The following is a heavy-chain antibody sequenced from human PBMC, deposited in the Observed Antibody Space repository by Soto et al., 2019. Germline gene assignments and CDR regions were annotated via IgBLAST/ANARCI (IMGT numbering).Heavy chain of an antibody. CDR3: AHRLNYYDSSGYSNWFDP. CDR1: GFSLSTSGVG. D-gene: IGHD3-22*01. V-gene: IGHV2-5*02. CDR2: IYWDDDK. Sequence: SGPTLVNPTQTLTLTCTFSGFSLSTSGVGVGWIRQPPGKALEWLALIYWDDDKRYSPSLKSRLTITKDTSKNQVVLTMTNMDPVDTATYYCAHRLNYYDSSGYSNWFDPWGQGTLVTVSS. J-gene: IGHJ5*02.